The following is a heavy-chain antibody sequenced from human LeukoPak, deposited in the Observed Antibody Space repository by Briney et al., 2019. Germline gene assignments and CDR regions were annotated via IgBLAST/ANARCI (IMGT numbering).Heavy chain of an antibody. CDR1: GGSISSYY. J-gene: IGHJ4*02. CDR2: IYYSGST. Sequence: PSETLSLTCTVSGGSISSYYWSWIRQPPGKGLEWIGYIYYSGSTNYNPSLKSRVTISVDTSKNQFSLKLSSVTAADTAVYYCARELDSSGCIVVWGQGTLVTVSS. D-gene: IGHD6-19*01. CDR3: ARELDSSGCIVV. V-gene: IGHV4-59*12.